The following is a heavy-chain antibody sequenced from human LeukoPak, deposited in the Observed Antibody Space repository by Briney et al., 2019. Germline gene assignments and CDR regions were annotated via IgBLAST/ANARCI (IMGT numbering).Heavy chain of an antibody. Sequence: PGGSLRLSCAASGFSVGSNYMTWVRQAPGKGLEWVSVIYSGDNSYYADPVKGRFTISRDNSKNTLYLQMNSLRAEDTAVYYCAKTDGDYSALRGYFDYWGQGTLVTVSS. CDR2: IYSGDNS. CDR1: GFSVGSNY. V-gene: IGHV3-53*01. CDR3: AKTDGDYSALRGYFDY. J-gene: IGHJ4*02. D-gene: IGHD4-17*01.